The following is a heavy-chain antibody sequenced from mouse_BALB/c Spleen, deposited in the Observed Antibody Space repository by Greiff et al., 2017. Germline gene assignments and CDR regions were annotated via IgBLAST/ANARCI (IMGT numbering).Heavy chain of an antibody. D-gene: IGHD2-3*01. CDR3: GRRYDGYYGYFDY. CDR2: INPYNGDT. V-gene: IGHV1-37*01. Sequence: EVQLQQSGPELVKPGASVKISCKASGYSFTGYFMNWVKRSHGKSLEWIGRINPYNGDTFYNQKFKGKATLTVDKSSSTAHMELLSLTSEDSAVYYCGRRYDGYYGYFDYWGQGTTLTVSS. CDR1: GYSFTGYF. J-gene: IGHJ2*01.